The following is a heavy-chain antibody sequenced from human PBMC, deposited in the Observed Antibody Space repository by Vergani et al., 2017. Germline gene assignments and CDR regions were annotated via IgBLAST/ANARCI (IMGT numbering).Heavy chain of an antibody. CDR1: GFTFSSYG. Sequence: QVQLVESGGGVVQPGRSLRLSCAASGFTFSSYGMHWVRQAPGKGLEWVAVISYDGSNKYYADSVKGRFTISRDNSKNTLYLQMNSLRAEDTAVYYCAKAWLRGATVTPPGADHWGQGTLVTVSS. D-gene: IGHD4-17*01. CDR2: ISYDGSNK. CDR3: AKAWLRGATVTPPGADH. V-gene: IGHV3-30*18. J-gene: IGHJ5*02.